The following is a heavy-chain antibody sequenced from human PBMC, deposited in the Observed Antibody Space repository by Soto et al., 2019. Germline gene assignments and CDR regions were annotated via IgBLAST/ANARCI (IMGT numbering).Heavy chain of an antibody. D-gene: IGHD4-4*01. CDR3: ARVASDYNNSLDN. CDR1: GLIFNAYA. V-gene: IGHV3-23*01. CDR2: IGGSGGNT. Sequence: EVQLLESGGGIVQPGGSLRLSCAASGLIFNAYAMTWVRQAPGKGLEWVSAIGGSGGNTYYAASVKGRFTISRDNSRDTVDLQMNSLRAEDTAVYYCARVASDYNNSLDNWGQGILVTVSS. J-gene: IGHJ4*02.